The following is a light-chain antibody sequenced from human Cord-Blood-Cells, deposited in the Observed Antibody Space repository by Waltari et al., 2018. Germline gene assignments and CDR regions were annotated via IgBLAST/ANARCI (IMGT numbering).Light chain of an antibody. CDR2: DPS. Sequence: QAVVTQEPSLTVSPGGTVTLTCGSSTGAVTSGHYPYWFQPKPGQAPRTLMYDPSHKHSGTPARFSGSLLGGKAALTLSGAQPEDEAEYYCLLSYSGAWVFGGGTKLTVL. V-gene: IGLV7-46*01. CDR1: TGAVTSGHY. J-gene: IGLJ3*02. CDR3: LLSYSGAWV.